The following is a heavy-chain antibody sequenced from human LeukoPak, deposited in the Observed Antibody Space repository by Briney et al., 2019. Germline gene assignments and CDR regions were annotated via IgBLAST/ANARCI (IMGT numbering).Heavy chain of an antibody. J-gene: IGHJ3*02. Sequence: SETLSLTCAVYGGSFSGYYWSWIRQPPGKGLEWIGEINHSGSTNYNPSLKSRVTISVDTSKNQFSLKLSSVTAADPAVYYCARVSLTGPIYAFQIRVQPTMVTVPS. D-gene: IGHD3-9*01. CDR1: GGSFSGYY. V-gene: IGHV4-34*01. CDR3: ARVSLTGPIYAFQI. CDR2: INHSGST.